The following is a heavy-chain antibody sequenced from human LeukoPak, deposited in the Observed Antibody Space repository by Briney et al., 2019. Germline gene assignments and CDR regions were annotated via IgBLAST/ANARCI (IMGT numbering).Heavy chain of an antibody. CDR1: GVTFFSYC. Sequence: GGSLRLSCAASGVTFFSYCMHWGCQAPRKGLVWVSRINMYGSSTDLADSVKGRFNISRDNAKTTLYLQMHSLRAEDTAVYYCARDAPGNTALDYWGQGTLVTVSS. CDR3: ARDAPGNTALDY. V-gene: IGHV3-74*01. CDR2: INMYGSST. D-gene: IGHD5-18*01. J-gene: IGHJ4*02.